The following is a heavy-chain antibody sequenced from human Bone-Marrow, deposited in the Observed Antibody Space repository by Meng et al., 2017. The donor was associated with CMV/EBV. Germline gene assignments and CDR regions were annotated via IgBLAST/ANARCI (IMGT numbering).Heavy chain of an antibody. CDR3: ARAVVYCSSTSCYLNWFDP. D-gene: IGHD2-2*01. J-gene: IGHJ5*02. CDR2: INHSGST. Sequence: SQTLSLTCAVYGGSFSGYYWSWIRQPPGKGLEWIREINHSGSTNYNPSLKSRVTISVDTSKNQFSLKLSSVTAADTAVYYCARAVVYCSSTSCYLNWFDPWGQGTLVTVSS. V-gene: IGHV4-34*01. CDR1: GGSFSGYY.